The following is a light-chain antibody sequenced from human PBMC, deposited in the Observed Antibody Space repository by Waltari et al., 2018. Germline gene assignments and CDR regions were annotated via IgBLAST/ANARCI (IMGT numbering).Light chain of an antibody. CDR1: NSVNWY. CDR3: QQRRNWPLT. CDR2: DAS. Sequence: CRASNSVNWYLAWYQRSPSQAPRLIIYDASNRATGIPARFSGSGSETDVTLTISSLEPEDSAVYYCQQRRNWPLTFGGGTKVESK. J-gene: IGKJ4*01. V-gene: IGKV3-11*01.